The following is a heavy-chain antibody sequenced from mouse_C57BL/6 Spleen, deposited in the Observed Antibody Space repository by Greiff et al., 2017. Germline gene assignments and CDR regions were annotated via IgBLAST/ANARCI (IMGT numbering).Heavy chain of an antibody. Sequence: VQLQQPGAELVRPGSSVKLSCKASGYTFTSYWMHWVKQRPIQGLEWIGNIDPSDSETHYTQKFKDKATLTVDKSSSTAYMQLSSLTSEDSAVYYCARGDYLYFDYWGQGTTLTVSS. V-gene: IGHV1-52*01. J-gene: IGHJ2*01. CDR1: GYTFTSYW. CDR2: IDPSDSET. D-gene: IGHD2-4*01. CDR3: ARGDYLYFDY.